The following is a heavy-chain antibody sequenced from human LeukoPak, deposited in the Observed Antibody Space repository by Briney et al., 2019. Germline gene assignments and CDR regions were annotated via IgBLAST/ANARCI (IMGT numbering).Heavy chain of an antibody. D-gene: IGHD6-13*01. CDR1: GFTFSSYW. V-gene: IGHV3-74*01. Sequence: GGSLRRSCAASGFTFSSYWMHWVRQVPGKGLVWASRINSDGRSTSYADSVKGRFTISRDNAKNTLYLQMNSLTAEDTAVYYCARVAYGSSWYVDYWGQGNLVTVSS. J-gene: IGHJ4*02. CDR2: INSDGRST. CDR3: ARVAYGSSWYVDY.